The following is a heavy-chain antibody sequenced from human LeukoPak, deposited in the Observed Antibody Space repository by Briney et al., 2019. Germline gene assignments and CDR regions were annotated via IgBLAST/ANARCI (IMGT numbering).Heavy chain of an antibody. CDR1: GFTFSAYG. CDR2: MSYDGSRK. V-gene: IGHV3-30*03. D-gene: IGHD1-1*01. CDR3: ASGRTTGGSSEFDY. J-gene: IGHJ4*02. Sequence: GGSLRLSCAASGFTFSAYGMKWVRQAPGKGLEWVASMSYDGSRKYYTDSVKGRFTISRDNSKNTLYLQMNSLRAEDTAVYYCASGRTTGGSSEFDYWGQGTLVTVSS.